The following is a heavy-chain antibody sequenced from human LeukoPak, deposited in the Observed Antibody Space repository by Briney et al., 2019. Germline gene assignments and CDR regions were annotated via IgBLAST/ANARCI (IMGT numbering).Heavy chain of an antibody. V-gene: IGHV4-4*02. CDR3: ARVAIVVVITTNHYYFDY. CDR2: IYHSGST. Sequence: PSGTLSLTCAVSGGSISSSNWWSWVRQPPGKGLEWIGEIYHSGSTNYNPSLKSRVTISVDKSKNQFSPKLSSVTAADTAVYYCARVAIVVVITTNHYYFDYWGQGTLVTVSS. CDR1: GGSISSSNW. J-gene: IGHJ4*02. D-gene: IGHD3-22*01.